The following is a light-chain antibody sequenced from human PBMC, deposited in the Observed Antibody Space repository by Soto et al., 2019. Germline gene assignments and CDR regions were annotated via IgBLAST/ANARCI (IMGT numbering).Light chain of an antibody. V-gene: IGLV2-14*03. CDR1: SSDVGGYNF. CDR2: DVI. Sequence: QSALTQPASVSGSPGQSITISCTGTSSDVGGYNFVSCYQHHPGEAPKLMIYDVINRPSGVSNRFSGSKSGNTASLTISGLQAEDAADYYCSSYSGSSTLVVFGGGTKVTVL. CDR3: SSYSGSSTLVV. J-gene: IGLJ2*01.